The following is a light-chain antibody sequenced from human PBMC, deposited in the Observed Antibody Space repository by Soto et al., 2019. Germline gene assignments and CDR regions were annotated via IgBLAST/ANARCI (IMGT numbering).Light chain of an antibody. J-gene: IGKJ2*01. CDR2: DAS. CDR1: KGFGSY. V-gene: IGKV3-11*01. CDR3: QQRSNWPPLYT. Sequence: EIVLTQSPATLSLSPGEGPPLPSRPIKGFGSYLAWYQQKPGQAPRLLIYDASNRATGIPARFSGSGSGTDFTLTISSLEPEDFAVYYCQQRSNWPPLYTFGQGTKLEIK.